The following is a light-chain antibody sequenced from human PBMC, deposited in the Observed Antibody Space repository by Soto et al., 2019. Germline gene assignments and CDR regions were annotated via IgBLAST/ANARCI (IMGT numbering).Light chain of an antibody. J-gene: IGLJ2*01. CDR1: RSDVGGYNY. Sequence: QSVLTQPASVSGSPGQSITISCTGTRSDVGGYNYVSWYQQHPGKAPKLMIFDVSDRPSGVSDRFSGSKSGNTASLIISGLQAEDEADYYCSSYTTSSPVVFGGGTKLTVL. CDR3: SSYTTSSPVV. V-gene: IGLV2-14*01. CDR2: DVS.